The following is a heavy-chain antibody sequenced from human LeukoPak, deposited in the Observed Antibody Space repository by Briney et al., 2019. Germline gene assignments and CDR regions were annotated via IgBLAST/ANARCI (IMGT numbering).Heavy chain of an antibody. CDR3: ATDLGSSAPLDY. D-gene: IGHD6-6*01. CDR2: FDPEDGET. CDR1: GYTLTELS. Sequence: ASVKVPCKVSGYTLTELSMHWVRQAPGKGLEWMGGFDPEDGETIYAQKFQGRVTMTEDTSTDTAYMELSSLRSEDTAVYYCATDLGSSAPLDYWGQGTLVTVSS. V-gene: IGHV1-24*01. J-gene: IGHJ4*02.